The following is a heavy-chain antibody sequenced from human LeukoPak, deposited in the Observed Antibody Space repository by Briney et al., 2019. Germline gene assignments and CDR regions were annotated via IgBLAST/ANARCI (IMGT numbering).Heavy chain of an antibody. Sequence: PSETLSLTCSVSGASISTSAYYWGWIRQPPGKGLEWIGSIYYSGSTYYNASLNSRVTISIDTSKNLFSLRLNSMTAADTAVYYCARDPVEQPYWFFDLWGRGTLVTVSS. J-gene: IGHJ2*01. CDR2: IYYSGST. CDR3: ARDPVEQPYWFFDL. D-gene: IGHD1/OR15-1a*01. CDR1: GASISTSAYY. V-gene: IGHV4-39*02.